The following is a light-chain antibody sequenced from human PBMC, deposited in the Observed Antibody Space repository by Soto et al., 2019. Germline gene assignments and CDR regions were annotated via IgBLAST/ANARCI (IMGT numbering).Light chain of an antibody. CDR2: DAS. CDR1: QSVSSN. Sequence: EIVLTQSPATLSLSPGERATLSCRASQSVSSNLAWYQHKPGQAPRLLIYDASIRATGIPARFSGSGSGTDFSLTISSLEPEDFAVYYCQQRSNRPLTFGGGTKVEIK. V-gene: IGKV3-11*01. CDR3: QQRSNRPLT. J-gene: IGKJ4*01.